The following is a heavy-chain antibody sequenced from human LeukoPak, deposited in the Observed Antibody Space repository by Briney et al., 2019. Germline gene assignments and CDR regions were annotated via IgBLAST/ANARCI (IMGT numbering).Heavy chain of an antibody. CDR2: ISGSGGST. Sequence: PGGSLRLSCAASGFTFSSYAMSWVRQAPGKGLEWVSAISGSGGSTYYADSVKGRFTISRDNSRDTLYLQMNSLRAEDTAVYYCAKDRIRRYNWFDPWGQGTLVTVSS. D-gene: IGHD2/OR15-2a*01. J-gene: IGHJ5*02. CDR1: GFTFSSYA. V-gene: IGHV3-23*01. CDR3: AKDRIRRYNWFDP.